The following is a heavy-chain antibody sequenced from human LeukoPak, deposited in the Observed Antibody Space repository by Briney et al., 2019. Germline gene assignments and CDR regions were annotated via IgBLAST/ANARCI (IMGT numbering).Heavy chain of an antibody. J-gene: IGHJ6*02. D-gene: IGHD6-19*01. Sequence: PSETLSLTCTVSGGSISSYYWSWIRQPPGKGLEWIGYIYYSGSTNYNPSLKSRVTISVDTSKNQFSLKLSSVTAADTAVYYCARHYVEQWLVHPYYYYSGMDVWGQGTTVTVSS. CDR2: IYYSGST. V-gene: IGHV4-59*08. CDR1: GGSISSYY. CDR3: ARHYVEQWLVHPYYYYSGMDV.